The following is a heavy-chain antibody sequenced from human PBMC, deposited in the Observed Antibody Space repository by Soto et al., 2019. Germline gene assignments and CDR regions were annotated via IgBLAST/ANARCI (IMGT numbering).Heavy chain of an antibody. CDR2: IHHRGNT. CDR1: GGSISSGDYY. CDR3: AREGGSYDSGGFLIRGAFDV. D-gene: IGHD3-22*01. V-gene: IGHV4-31*03. Sequence: QVQLQQSGPGLVKPSQTLSLTCTVSGGSISSGDYYWNWIRQHPEKGLEWIGSIHHRGNTYYSPSLESRISISIDTSKKQFSLRLSSVTAADTAVYYCAREGGSYDSGGFLIRGAFDVWGQGTTVTVS. J-gene: IGHJ3*01.